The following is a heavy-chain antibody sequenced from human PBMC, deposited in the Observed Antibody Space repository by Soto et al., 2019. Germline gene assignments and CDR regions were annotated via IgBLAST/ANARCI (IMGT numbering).Heavy chain of an antibody. J-gene: IGHJ5*02. D-gene: IGHD3-9*01. CDR3: ARDRGDILTGYPNWFDP. Sequence: QVQLVQSGAEVKKPGASVKVSCKASGYTFTSYGISWVRQAPGQGLEWMGWISAYNGNTNYAQKLQGRVTMTTDTTTSTAYMELRSPRSDDTAVYYCARDRGDILTGYPNWFDPWGQGTLVTVSS. CDR2: ISAYNGNT. CDR1: GYTFTSYG. V-gene: IGHV1-18*01.